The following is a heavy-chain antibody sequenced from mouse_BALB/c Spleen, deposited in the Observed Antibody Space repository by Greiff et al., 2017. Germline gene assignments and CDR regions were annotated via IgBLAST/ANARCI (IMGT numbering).Heavy chain of an antibody. Sequence: EVNVVESGGGLVKPGGSLKLSCAASGFAFSSYDMSWVRQTPEKRLEWVAYISSGGGSIYYRDTVKGRFTISRDNAKNTLYLQMSSVKSEDTAMYYCARHGGGLRPWFAYWGQGTLVTVSA. D-gene: IGHD2-4*01. CDR1: GFAFSSYD. CDR3: ARHGGGLRPWFAY. J-gene: IGHJ3*01. CDR2: ISSGGGSI. V-gene: IGHV5-12-1*01.